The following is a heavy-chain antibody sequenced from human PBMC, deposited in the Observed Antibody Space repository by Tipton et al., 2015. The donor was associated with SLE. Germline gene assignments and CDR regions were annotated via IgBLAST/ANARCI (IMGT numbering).Heavy chain of an antibody. D-gene: IGHD3-9*01. Sequence: TLSLTCAVYGGSFSGYYWSWIRQPPGKGLEWLREINHSGRPTYNPSIKSRVTISVDTSKNQFSLKLSSVTAAATAVSYCAIGSYLLRYFDYNWFDPWGQGTLVTFSS. CDR3: AIGSYLLRYFDYNWFDP. CDR2: INHSGRP. CDR1: GGSFSGYY. J-gene: IGHJ5*02. V-gene: IGHV4-34*01.